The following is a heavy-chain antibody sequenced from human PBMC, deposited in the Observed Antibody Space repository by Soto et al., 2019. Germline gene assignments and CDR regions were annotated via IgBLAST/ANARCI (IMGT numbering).Heavy chain of an antibody. J-gene: IGHJ6*02. CDR3: ARDPGPAAPNYYYYYGMDV. D-gene: IGHD2-2*01. V-gene: IGHV4-61*08. Sequence: SETLSLTCTVSGGSIDSGDYYWSWIRQPPGKGLEWIGYVYYSGTTNYNPFLKSRVTLSLDKSKNQFSLKMNSVTAADTAVYYCARDPGPAAPNYYYYYGMDVWGQGTTVTVSS. CDR2: VYYSGTT. CDR1: GGSIDSGDYY.